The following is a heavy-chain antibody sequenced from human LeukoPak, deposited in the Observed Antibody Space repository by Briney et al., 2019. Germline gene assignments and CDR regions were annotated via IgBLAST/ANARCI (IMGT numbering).Heavy chain of an antibody. CDR2: ISSSSSYI. Sequence: TGGSLRLSCAASGFTFSSYSMNWVRQAPGKGLEWVSSISSSSSYIYYADSVKGRFTISRDNAKNSLYLQMNSLRAEDTAVYYCAREGDQLLDYFDYWGQGTLATVSS. D-gene: IGHD2-2*01. J-gene: IGHJ4*02. CDR1: GFTFSSYS. CDR3: AREGDQLLDYFDY. V-gene: IGHV3-21*01.